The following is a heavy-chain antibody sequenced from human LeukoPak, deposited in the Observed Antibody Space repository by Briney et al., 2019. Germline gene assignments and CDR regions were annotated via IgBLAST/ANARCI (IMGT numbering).Heavy chain of an antibody. CDR1: GFTFTSSA. CDR3: ARDLYDILTGPYYYGMDV. V-gene: IGHV1-58*02. Sequence: SVKVSCKASGFTFTSSAMQWVRQARGQRLEWIGWIVVGSGNTNYAQKFQERVTITRDMSTSTAYMELSSLRAEDTAVYYCARDLYDILTGPYYYGMDVWGQGTTVTVSS. CDR2: IVVGSGNT. J-gene: IGHJ6*02. D-gene: IGHD3-9*01.